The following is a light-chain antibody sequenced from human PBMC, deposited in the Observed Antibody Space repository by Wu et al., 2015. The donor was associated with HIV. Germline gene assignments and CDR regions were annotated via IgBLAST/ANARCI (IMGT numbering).Light chain of an antibody. Sequence: PGERATLSCRASQTLSSTYLAWYQQRRGQSPRLLIYDTSTRATGIPDRFSASGSGTDFTLTIDRLEPEDFAVYYCQQYRSSPHTFGQGTELEIK. V-gene: IGKV3-20*01. CDR2: DTS. J-gene: IGKJ2*01. CDR3: QQYRSSPHT. CDR1: QTLSSTY.